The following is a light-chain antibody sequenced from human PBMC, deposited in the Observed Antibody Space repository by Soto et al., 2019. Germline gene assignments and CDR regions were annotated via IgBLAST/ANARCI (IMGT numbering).Light chain of an antibody. CDR1: QSVSRY. CDR3: QQRSNWPSWT. CDR2: DAS. V-gene: IGKV3-11*01. J-gene: IGKJ1*01. Sequence: EIVLTQSPATLSLSPGERATLSCRASQSVSRYLAWYQHKPGQAPRLLIYDASNRATGIPARFSGSGSGTDFTLTISSLEPEDFAVYYCQQRSNWPSWTFGQGTKVEIK.